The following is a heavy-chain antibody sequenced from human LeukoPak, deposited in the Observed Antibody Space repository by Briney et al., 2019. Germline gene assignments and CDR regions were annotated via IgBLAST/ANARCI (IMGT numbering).Heavy chain of an antibody. D-gene: IGHD2-2*01. CDR3: ARDRNPDIVVVPAARIRGWFDS. V-gene: IGHV4-61*02. CDR2: IYTSGST. J-gene: IGHJ5*01. CDR1: GGSISSSSYY. Sequence: SETLSLTCTVSGGSISSSSYYWSWLRQPAGKGLEWIVRIYTSGSTNYNPSLKSRVTMSVDTSKNQFSLKLSSVAAADTAVYYCARDRNPDIVVVPAARIRGWFDSWGQGTLVTVSS.